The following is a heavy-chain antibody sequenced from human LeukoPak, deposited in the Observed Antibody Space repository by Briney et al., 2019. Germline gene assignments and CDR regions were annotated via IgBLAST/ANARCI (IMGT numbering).Heavy chain of an antibody. J-gene: IGHJ4*02. CDR3: VKDGDDSGSYLVY. CDR1: RFTFSSYG. Sequence: QPGGSLRLXCAASRFTFSSYGMHWVRQAPGKGLEWVAFIPYDGNNKYYADSVKGRFTISRDNSKNTLYLQMNSLRAEDTAVYYCVKDGDDSGSYLVYWGQGTLVTVSS. V-gene: IGHV3-30*02. CDR2: IPYDGNNK. D-gene: IGHD1-26*01.